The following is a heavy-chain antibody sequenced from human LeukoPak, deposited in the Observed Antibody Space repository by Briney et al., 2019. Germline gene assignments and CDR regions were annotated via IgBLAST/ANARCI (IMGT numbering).Heavy chain of an antibody. V-gene: IGHV3-23*01. J-gene: IGHJ4*02. Sequence: PGGSLRLSCAASGFTFSSYALTWVRQAPGKGLEWVSSISDSGDRTHYADSVKGRCTISRVNSKNTLFLQMSNLRTEDTAVYYCANSSLAWGQGTLVTVSS. CDR2: ISDSGDRT. CDR1: GFTFSSYA. D-gene: IGHD6-6*01. CDR3: ANSSLA.